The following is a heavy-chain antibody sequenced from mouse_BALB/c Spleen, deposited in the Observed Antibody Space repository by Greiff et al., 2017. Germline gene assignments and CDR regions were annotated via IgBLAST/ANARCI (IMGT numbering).Heavy chain of an antibody. J-gene: IGHJ4*01. V-gene: IGHV5-9*03. CDR3: ARYITTRAMDY. CDR1: GFTFSSYT. CDR2: ISSGGGNT. Sequence: EVQVVESGGGLVKPGGSLKLSCAASGFTFSSYTMSWVRQTPEKRLEWVATISSGGGNTYYPDSVKGRFTISRDNAKNNLYLQMSSLRSEDTALYYCARYITTRAMDYWGQGTSVTVSA. D-gene: IGHD1-1*01.